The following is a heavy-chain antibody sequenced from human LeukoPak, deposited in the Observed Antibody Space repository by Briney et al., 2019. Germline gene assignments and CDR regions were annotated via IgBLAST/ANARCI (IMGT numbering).Heavy chain of an antibody. Sequence: SVKVSCKASGGTFSSYAISWVRQAPGQGLEWMGGIIPIFGTANYAQKFQGRVTMTRDMSTSTVYMELSSLRSEDTAVYYCARGYSSGWAEFDYWGQGTLVTVSS. V-gene: IGHV1-69*05. J-gene: IGHJ4*02. CDR1: GGTFSSYA. D-gene: IGHD6-19*01. CDR2: IIPIFGTA. CDR3: ARGYSSGWAEFDY.